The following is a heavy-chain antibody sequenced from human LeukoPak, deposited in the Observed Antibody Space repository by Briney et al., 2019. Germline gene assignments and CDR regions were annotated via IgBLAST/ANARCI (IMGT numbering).Heavy chain of an antibody. J-gene: IGHJ4*02. CDR1: EFTFSNYA. CDR3: ASSPLAARPKLDY. V-gene: IGHV3-23*01. CDR2: ISSGGGSI. Sequence: GGSLRLSCAASEFTFSNYAMNWVRQAPGKRPEWVAGISSGGGSIYYADSVKGRFTISRDNSKNTLYLQMNSLRAEDTAVYYCASSPLAARPKLDYWGQGTLVTVSS. D-gene: IGHD6-6*01.